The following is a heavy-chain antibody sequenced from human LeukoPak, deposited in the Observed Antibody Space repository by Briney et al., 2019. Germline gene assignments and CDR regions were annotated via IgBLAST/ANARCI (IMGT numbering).Heavy chain of an antibody. CDR3: ARGGYSSSWTSNWFDP. CDR1: GYTFTGYY. D-gene: IGHD6-13*01. V-gene: IGHV1-2*02. Sequence: ASVTVSCKASGYTFTGYYMHWVRQAPGQGLEWMGWINPNSGGTNYAQKFQGRVTMTRDTSISTAYMELSRLRSDDTAVYYCARGGYSSSWTSNWFDPWGQGTLVTVSS. J-gene: IGHJ5*02. CDR2: INPNSGGT.